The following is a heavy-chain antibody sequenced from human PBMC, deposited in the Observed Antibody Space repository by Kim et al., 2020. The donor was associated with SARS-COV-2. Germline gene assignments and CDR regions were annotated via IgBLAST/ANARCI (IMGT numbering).Heavy chain of an antibody. CDR3: ARVSRDKKVGASRHFDY. CDR2: IWYDGSNK. Sequence: GGSLRLSCAASGFTFSSYGMHWVRQAPGKGLEWVAVIWYDGSNKYYADSVKGRFTISRDNSKNTLYLQMNSLRAEDTAVYYCARVSRDKKVGASRHFDYWGQGTLVTVSS. V-gene: IGHV3-33*01. D-gene: IGHD1-26*01. J-gene: IGHJ4*02. CDR1: GFTFSSYG.